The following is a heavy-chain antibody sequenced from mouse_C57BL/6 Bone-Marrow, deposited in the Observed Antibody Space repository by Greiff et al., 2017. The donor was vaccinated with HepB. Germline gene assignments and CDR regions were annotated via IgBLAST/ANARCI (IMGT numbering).Heavy chain of an antibody. CDR3: ARGGYGYGNYEDWDAY. CDR1: GYTFTSYW. J-gene: IGHJ3*01. D-gene: IGHD2-1*01. Sequence: QVQLQQPGAELVRPGSSVKLSCKASGYTFTSYWMDWVKQRPGQGLEWIGNIYPSDSETHYNQKFKDKATLTVDKSSSTAYMQLSSLTSEDSAVYYCARGGYGYGNYEDWDAYWGRGTLVTVSA. V-gene: IGHV1-61*01. CDR2: IYPSDSET.